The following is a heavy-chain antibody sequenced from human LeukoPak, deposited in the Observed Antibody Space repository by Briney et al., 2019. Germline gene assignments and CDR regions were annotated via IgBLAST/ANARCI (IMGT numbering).Heavy chain of an antibody. D-gene: IGHD3-10*01. CDR2: IYYSGST. Sequence: SETLSLTCTVSGGSISSGGYFWSWIRQHPGKGLEWIGYIYYSGSTYYNPSLKSRVTISVDTSKNQFSLKLSSVTAADTAVYYCARGAGLYGMDVWGQGTTVTVSS. J-gene: IGHJ6*02. V-gene: IGHV4-31*03. CDR1: GGSISSGGYF. CDR3: ARGAGLYGMDV.